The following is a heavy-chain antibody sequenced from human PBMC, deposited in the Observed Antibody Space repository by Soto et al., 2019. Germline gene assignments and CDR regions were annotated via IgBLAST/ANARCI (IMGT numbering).Heavy chain of an antibody. V-gene: IGHV4-31*03. D-gene: IGHD1-26*01. CDR3: ARRTVGGTTSFDY. CDR2: IYYTETT. J-gene: IGHJ4*02. Sequence: QVQLQESGPGLVKPSQTLSLTCSVSGDSISSGGYYWSWIRQNPGKGLEWIGYIYYTETTFYSPSLGSRVSISVDTSKNKFSLKLSSVTAADTAVYHCARRTVGGTTSFDYWGRGTLVTVSS. CDR1: GDSISSGGYY.